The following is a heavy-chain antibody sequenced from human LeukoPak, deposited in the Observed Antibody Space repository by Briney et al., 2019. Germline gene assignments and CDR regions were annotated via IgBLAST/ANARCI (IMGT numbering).Heavy chain of an antibody. J-gene: IGHJ4*02. CDR3: VRWYYDSSSSRKFDY. Sequence: SETLSLTCTVSGGSISSSSYYWGWIRQPPGKGLEWIGSIYYSGSTYYNPSLKSRVTISVDTSKNQFSLKLSSVTAADTAVYYCVRWYYDSSSSRKFDYWGQGSLVTVSS. CDR1: GGSISSSSYY. V-gene: IGHV4-39*07. CDR2: IYYSGST. D-gene: IGHD3-22*01.